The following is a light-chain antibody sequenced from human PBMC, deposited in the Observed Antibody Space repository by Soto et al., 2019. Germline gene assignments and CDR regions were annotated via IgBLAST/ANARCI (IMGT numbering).Light chain of an antibody. CDR3: QQYGGSPLT. J-gene: IGKJ4*01. CDR1: QSITNNF. V-gene: IGKV3-20*01. CDR2: GAS. Sequence: EIVLTQSPGTLSLSPGEGATLSCRASQSITNNFLAWYQQKPGQAPRFLLYGASSRATGIPDRFSGSGSGADFTLTISRLEPEDFAVYYCQQYGGSPLTFGGGTKVE.